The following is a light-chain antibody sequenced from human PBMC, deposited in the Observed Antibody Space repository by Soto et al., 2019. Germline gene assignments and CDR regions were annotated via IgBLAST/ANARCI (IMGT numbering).Light chain of an antibody. CDR1: SGFVGSFSL. CDR2: EGH. V-gene: IGLV2-23*01. CDR3: CLYIGATTYV. J-gene: IGLJ1*01. Sequence: QSALAQPASVSGSPGQSITISCTGTSGFVGSFSLVSWYQQHPGKAPKVMISEGHGRPSGVPVRFSGSTSVNSASLTISGLQADDEADYYCCLYIGATTYVFGTGTKVTVL.